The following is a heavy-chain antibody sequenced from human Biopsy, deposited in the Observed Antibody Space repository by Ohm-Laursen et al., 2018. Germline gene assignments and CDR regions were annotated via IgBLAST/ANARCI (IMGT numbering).Heavy chain of an antibody. CDR1: GGSISSDY. Sequence: GTLSLTWTVSGGSISSDYWSWIRQTPGKGLEWIGEINHSGRTNYNPSLKSRVTISVDTSKNQFSLKVRSVTAADTAVYYCVRATNSTGWPYYYFYGMDVWGQGTTVTVSS. V-gene: IGHV4-34*01. D-gene: IGHD2/OR15-2a*01. CDR3: VRATNSTGWPYYYFYGMDV. J-gene: IGHJ6*02. CDR2: INHSGRT.